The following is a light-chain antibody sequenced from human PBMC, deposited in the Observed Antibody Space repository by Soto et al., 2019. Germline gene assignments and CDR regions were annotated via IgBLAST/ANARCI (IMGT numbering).Light chain of an antibody. CDR1: QSVSGY. CDR2: DAS. J-gene: IGKJ4*01. Sequence: EIVLTQSPATLSLSPGERATLSCRASQSVSGYLAWYQQKPGQAPRLLIYDASSRANGIPARFTGSGSGTDFSLPISSIEPEDFAVYYCQQYGSSPPLTFGGGTKVEIK. V-gene: IGKV3-11*01. CDR3: QQYGSSPPLT.